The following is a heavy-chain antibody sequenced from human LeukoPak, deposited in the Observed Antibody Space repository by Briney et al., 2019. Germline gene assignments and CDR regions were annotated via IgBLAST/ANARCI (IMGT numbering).Heavy chain of an antibody. Sequence: GGSLRLSCAASGFTFSSYAMHWVRQAPGKGLEWVSAISGSGGSTYYADSVKGRFTISRDNPKNTLYLQMNYLRVEDTAVYYCSYDHFDYWSRGTLVTVSS. CDR3: SYDHFDY. CDR2: ISGSGGST. V-gene: IGHV3-23*01. D-gene: IGHD2-21*01. J-gene: IGHJ4*02. CDR1: GFTFSSYA.